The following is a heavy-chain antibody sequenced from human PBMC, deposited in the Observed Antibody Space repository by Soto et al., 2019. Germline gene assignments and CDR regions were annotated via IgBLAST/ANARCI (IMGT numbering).Heavy chain of an antibody. CDR3: ARHVLLPAPMIDY. CDR2: INAGNGNT. J-gene: IGHJ4*02. CDR1: GYTDTSYA. D-gene: IGHD2-2*01. V-gene: IGHV1-3*01. Sequence: ASVKIACKAAGYTDTSYAMEGVRQAPGQRLEWMGWINAGNGNTKYSQKFQGRVTFTRDTSASTAYMELSSLSSEDTAIYYCARHVLLPAPMIDYWGQGALVTVSS.